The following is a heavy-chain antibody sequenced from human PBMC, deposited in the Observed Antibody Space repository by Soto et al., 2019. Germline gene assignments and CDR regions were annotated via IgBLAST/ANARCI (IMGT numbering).Heavy chain of an antibody. CDR2: LHYSGTT. D-gene: IGHD3-10*01. CDR1: CGSITSYY. CDR3: TRSGTYPVAIDF. V-gene: IGHV4-59*01. Sequence: QLQLQQSGPGLAKPSETVFLTCTVSCGSITSYYLSWIRQPTGQVLDWIGHLHYSGTTYYNTSLESRVIISVDTSKNQFSLSGTSVSAADTAVYDGTRSGTYPVAIDFWGQGQMVNVSS. J-gene: IGHJ4*02.